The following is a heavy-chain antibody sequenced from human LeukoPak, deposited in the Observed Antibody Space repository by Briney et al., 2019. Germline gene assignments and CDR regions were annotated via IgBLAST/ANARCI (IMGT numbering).Heavy chain of an antibody. D-gene: IGHD3-10*01. Sequence: GSLRLSCAASGFTFSSYEMNCVRQAPRKGLEWISYISSSSSTIYYADSAKGRFTTSRDNAKNSLYLQMNSLRVEDTAVYYCARDQHGSGNYKCYFDYWGQGTLVTVSS. CDR3: ARDQHGSGNYKCYFDY. J-gene: IGHJ4*02. V-gene: IGHV3-48*03. CDR2: ISSSSSTI. CDR1: GFTFSSYE.